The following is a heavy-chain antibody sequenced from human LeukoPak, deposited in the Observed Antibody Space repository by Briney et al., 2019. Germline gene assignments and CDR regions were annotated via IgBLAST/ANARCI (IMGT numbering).Heavy chain of an antibody. CDR1: GFTFSSYW. CDR3: ARDPNGDYIGAFDM. J-gene: IGHJ3*02. Sequence: GGSLRLSCAASGFTFSSYWMHWVRQAPGKGLVWVSRINTDGSSTSYADSVKGRFTISRDNSKNTLYLQMNSLRAEDTATYYCARDPNGDYIGAFDMWGQGTMVTVS. D-gene: IGHD4-17*01. V-gene: IGHV3-74*01. CDR2: INTDGSST.